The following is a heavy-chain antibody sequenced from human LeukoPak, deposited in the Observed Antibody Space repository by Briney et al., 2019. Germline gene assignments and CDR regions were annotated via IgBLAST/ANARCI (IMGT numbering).Heavy chain of an antibody. Sequence: SETLSLTCAVSGGSISSSNWWSWIRQPPGKGLEWIGEIYHSGSTNYNPSLKSRVTISVDKSKTQFSLKLSSVTAADTAVYYCARDYDILTGYYSYFDYWGQGTLVTVSS. CDR2: IYHSGST. CDR1: GGSISSSNW. V-gene: IGHV4-4*02. D-gene: IGHD3-9*01. CDR3: ARDYDILTGYYSYFDY. J-gene: IGHJ4*02.